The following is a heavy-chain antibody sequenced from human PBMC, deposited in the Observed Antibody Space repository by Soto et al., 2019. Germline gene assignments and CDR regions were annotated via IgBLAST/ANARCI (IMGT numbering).Heavy chain of an antibody. CDR1: GFTLSSYS. Sequence: GGSLRLSCVASGFTLSSYSMNWVRQAPGKGLEWISYISASSSGIYYADSVKGRFTISRDNAENSLYLQMNSLRDEDTAVYYCVRDSNWSFDFWGQGTLVTVSS. J-gene: IGHJ4*02. CDR2: ISASSSGI. CDR3: VRDSNWSFDF. V-gene: IGHV3-48*02. D-gene: IGHD1-1*01.